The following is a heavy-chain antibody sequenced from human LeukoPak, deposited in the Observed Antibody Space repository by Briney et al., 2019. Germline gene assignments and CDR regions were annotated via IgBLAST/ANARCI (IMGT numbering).Heavy chain of an antibody. CDR3: ARDTPSEAFDI. CDR1: GGSISSYY. J-gene: IGHJ3*02. D-gene: IGHD1-14*01. CDR2: IYYSGST. V-gene: IGHV4-59*01. Sequence: SETLSLTCTISGGSISSYYWSWIRQPPGKGLEWIGYIYYSGSTNYNPSLKSRVTISVDTSKNQFSLKLSSVTAADTAVYYCARDTPSEAFDIWGQGTMVTVSS.